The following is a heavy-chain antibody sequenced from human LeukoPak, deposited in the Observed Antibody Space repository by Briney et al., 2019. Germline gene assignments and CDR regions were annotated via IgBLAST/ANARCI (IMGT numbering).Heavy chain of an antibody. Sequence: ASVKVSCKASGYTFTSYFMHWVRQAPGQGLEWMGIINPSGGSTSYAQKFQGRVTMTRDTSTSTVYMELSSLRSEDTAVYYCARESIAARLIDYWGQGTLVTVSS. J-gene: IGHJ4*02. CDR3: ARESIAARLIDY. CDR2: INPSGGST. D-gene: IGHD6-6*01. V-gene: IGHV1-46*01. CDR1: GYTFTSYF.